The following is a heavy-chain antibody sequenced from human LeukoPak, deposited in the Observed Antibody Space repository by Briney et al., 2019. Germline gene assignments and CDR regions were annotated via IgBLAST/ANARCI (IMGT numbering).Heavy chain of an antibody. J-gene: IGHJ5*02. Sequence: SETLSLTCAFCGDSFSVYYWSWIRHPPGKGLEWIVEINHSGSTNQNPSLTRRVTISVDTSKNQFSLKLSSVTAADTAVYYCARVLRGRYYGSGSRFDPWGQGTLVTVSS. CDR1: GDSFSVYY. D-gene: IGHD3-10*01. CDR2: INHSGST. CDR3: ARVLRGRYYGSGSRFDP. V-gene: IGHV4-34*01.